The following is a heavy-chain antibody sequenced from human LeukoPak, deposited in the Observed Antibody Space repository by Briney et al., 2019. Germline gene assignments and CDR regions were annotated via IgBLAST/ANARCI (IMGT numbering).Heavy chain of an antibody. CDR3: ATDEMADSSIGVY. D-gene: IGHD5-24*01. V-gene: IGHV7-4-1*02. Sequence: ASVKVSCKASGYTFTSYAMNWVRQAPGQGLGWMGWINTNTGNPTYAQGFTGRFVFSLDTSVSTAYLQISSLKAEDTAVHYCATDEMADSSIGVYWGQGTLVTVSS. CDR1: GYTFTSYA. J-gene: IGHJ4*02. CDR2: INTNTGNP.